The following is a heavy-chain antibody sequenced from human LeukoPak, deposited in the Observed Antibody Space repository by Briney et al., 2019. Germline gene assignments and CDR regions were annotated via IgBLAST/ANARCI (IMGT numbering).Heavy chain of an antibody. CDR3: TTGFGELLFGNY. CDR2: IQSNSVGGAA. J-gene: IGHJ4*02. D-gene: IGHD3-10*01. V-gene: IGHV3-15*01. Sequence: GGSLRLSCAASGFPFNSYWMTWVRQAPGKGLEWLGRIQSNSVGGAAGYAAPVKGRFTISRDDSKNTLYLQMNSLKTEDTAVYYCTTGFGELLFGNYWGQGTLVTVSS. CDR1: GFPFNSYW.